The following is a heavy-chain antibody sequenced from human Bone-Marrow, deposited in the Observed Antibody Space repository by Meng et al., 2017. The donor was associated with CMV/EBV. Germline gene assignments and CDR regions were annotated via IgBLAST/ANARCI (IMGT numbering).Heavy chain of an antibody. J-gene: IGHJ4*02. Sequence: ASVKVSCKASGYTFTDYFIHWVRQAPGQGLEWVGWINPKRDDTRLAQKFQGRVTLTGDTSISTVYMDLSRLQSDDTAVYYCARVNYDTWNAYYPYYFDYWGQGALVTVPS. CDR3: ARVNYDTWNAYYPYYFDY. CDR2: INPKRDDT. D-gene: IGHD3-3*01. V-gene: IGHV1-2*02. CDR1: GYTFTDYF.